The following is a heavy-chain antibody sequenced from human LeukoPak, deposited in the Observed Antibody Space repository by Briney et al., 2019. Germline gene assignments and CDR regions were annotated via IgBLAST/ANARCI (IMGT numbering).Heavy chain of an antibody. J-gene: IGHJ2*01. V-gene: IGHV4-39*07. CDR1: GGSISSSSYY. CDR2: IYYSGST. D-gene: IGHD6-19*01. CDR3: ARAYSSGWSGYFDL. Sequence: PSETLFLTCTVSGGSISSSSYYWGWIRQPPGKGLEWIGSIYYSGSTYYNPSLKSRVTISVDTSKNQFSLKLSSVTAADTAVYYCARAYSSGWSGYFDLWGRGTLVTVSS.